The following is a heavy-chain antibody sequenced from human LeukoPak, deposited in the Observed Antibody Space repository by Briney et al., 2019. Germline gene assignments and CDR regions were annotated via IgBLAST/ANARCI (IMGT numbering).Heavy chain of an antibody. Sequence: GASVKVSCKASGYTFNSYSIHWVRQAPGQRLEWMGWINAGNGNTKYSQKFQGRVTITRDTSASTAYMELSSLRSEDTAVYYCARACYYDSSAYCHDAFDIWGQGTMVTVSS. CDR3: ARACYYDSSAYCHDAFDI. CDR2: INAGNGNT. V-gene: IGHV1-3*01. D-gene: IGHD3-22*01. CDR1: GYTFNSYS. J-gene: IGHJ3*02.